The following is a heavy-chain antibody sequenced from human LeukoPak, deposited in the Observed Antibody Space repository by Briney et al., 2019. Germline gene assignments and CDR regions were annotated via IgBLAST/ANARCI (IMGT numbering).Heavy chain of an antibody. CDR3: ASRGVAAAYDAFDI. V-gene: IGHV4-59*08. CDR2: IYYSGST. D-gene: IGHD6-13*01. Sequence: SETLSLTCTVSGGSISSYYWSWIRQPPRKGLEWIGYIYYSGSTHYNPSLKSRVTISVDTSKNQFSLKLTSVTAADTAVYYCASRGVAAAYDAFDIWGQGTMVTVSS. CDR1: GGSISSYY. J-gene: IGHJ3*02.